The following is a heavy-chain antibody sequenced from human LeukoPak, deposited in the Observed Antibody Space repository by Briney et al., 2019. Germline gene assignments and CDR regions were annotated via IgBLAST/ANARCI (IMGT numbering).Heavy chain of an antibody. CDR2: IYPGDSDT. V-gene: IGHV5-51*01. CDR3: ARTPWHDSSGYYNAFDI. J-gene: IGHJ3*02. CDR1: GYSFTSYW. Sequence: GESLKISCKGSGYSFTSYWIGWVRQMPGKGLEWMGIIYPGDSDTRYSPSFQGQVTISADKSIGTAYLQWSSLKASDTAMYYCARTPWHDSSGYYNAFDIWGQGTMVTVSS. D-gene: IGHD3-22*01.